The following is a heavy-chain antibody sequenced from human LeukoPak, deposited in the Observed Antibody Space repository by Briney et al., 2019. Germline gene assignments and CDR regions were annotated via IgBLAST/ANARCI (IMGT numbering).Heavy chain of an antibody. V-gene: IGHV3-21*01. CDR2: ISSSNSHI. CDR3: ARGFYCTSTSCSTGFDY. D-gene: IGHD2-2*01. J-gene: IGHJ4*02. Sequence: KAGGSLRLSCAASGFTFSSYAMNWVRQAPGKGLEWVSSISSSNSHIYYADSVKGRFTISRDNAKNSLYLQMNSLRAEDTAVYYCARGFYCTSTSCSTGFDYWGQGALVTVSS. CDR1: GFTFSSYA.